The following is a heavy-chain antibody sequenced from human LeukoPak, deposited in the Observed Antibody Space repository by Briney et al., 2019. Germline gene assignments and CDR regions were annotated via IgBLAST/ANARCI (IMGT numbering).Heavy chain of an antibody. D-gene: IGHD3-10*01. CDR2: ISSSGSTI. Sequence: PGGSLRLSCAASGFTFGDYYMSWIRQAPGKGLEWVSYISSSGSTIYYADSVKGRFTISRDNAKNSLYLQMNSLRAEDAAVYYCARAPVGYGSGSYYNSRFFDYWGQGTLVTVSS. CDR3: ARAPVGYGSGSYYNSRFFDY. V-gene: IGHV3-11*01. J-gene: IGHJ4*02. CDR1: GFTFGDYY.